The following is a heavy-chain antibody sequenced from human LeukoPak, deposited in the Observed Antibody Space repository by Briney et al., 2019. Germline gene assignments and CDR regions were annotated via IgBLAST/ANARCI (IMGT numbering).Heavy chain of an antibody. CDR1: GSTSTNYA. D-gene: IGHD6-13*01. CDR2: ITSNSGDT. Sequence: GPSVKASCKVSGSTSTNYAINWVRQATGQGLEWMGVITSNSGDTADAQKFEGRVTITRNTSINTAHMELSSLRSEDTAVYYCVRRIVAAGYNWFDPWGQGTLVTVSS. J-gene: IGHJ5*02. CDR3: VRRIVAAGYNWFDP. V-gene: IGHV1-8*01.